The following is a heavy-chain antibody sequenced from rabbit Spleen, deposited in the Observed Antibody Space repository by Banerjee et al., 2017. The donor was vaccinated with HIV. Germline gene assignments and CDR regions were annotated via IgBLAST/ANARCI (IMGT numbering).Heavy chain of an antibody. CDR3: ARDTSSSFSGYGMDL. D-gene: IGHD1-1*01. CDR1: GVSFSGDSY. Sequence: QSLEESGGDLVKPGASLTLTCIASGVSFSGDSYMCWVRQAPGKGLEWIACIDTGSSGFTYFASWAKGRFTISKTSSTTVTLQMTSLTAADTATYFCARDTSSSFSGYGMDLWGPGTLVTVS. V-gene: IGHV1S40*01. CDR2: IDTGSSGFT. J-gene: IGHJ6*01.